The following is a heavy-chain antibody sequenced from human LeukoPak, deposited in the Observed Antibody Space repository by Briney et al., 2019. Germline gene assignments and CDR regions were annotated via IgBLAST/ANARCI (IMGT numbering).Heavy chain of an antibody. D-gene: IGHD3-22*01. J-gene: IGHJ4*02. V-gene: IGHV4-59*12. CDR2: IYYSGST. CDR3: SRGLDSRKLGY. CDR1: GGSISSYY. Sequence: SETLSLTCTVSGGSISSYYWSWLRQPPGKGLEWIGYIYYSGSTNYNPSLKSRVTISVDTSKNQFSLNLNSVTAADTAVYFCSRGLDSRKLGYWGQGTLVTVSS.